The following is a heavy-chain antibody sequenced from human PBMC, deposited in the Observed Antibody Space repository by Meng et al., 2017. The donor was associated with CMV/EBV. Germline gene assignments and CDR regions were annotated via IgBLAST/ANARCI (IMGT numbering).Heavy chain of an antibody. CDR2: IWYDGSTK. J-gene: IGHJ5*02. V-gene: IGHV3-33*06. CDR1: GFTFGRYG. Sequence: PGTSLGLSCAASGFTFGRYGMHWVRQAPGKGLEWVAVIWYDGSTKYYADSVKGRFTISRDNSKNTLYLQMNSLRAEDTAVYYCAKSDLWGQGTLVTVSS. CDR3: AKSDL.